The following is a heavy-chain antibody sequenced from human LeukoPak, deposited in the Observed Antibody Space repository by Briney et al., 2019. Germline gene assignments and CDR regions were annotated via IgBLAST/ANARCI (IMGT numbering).Heavy chain of an antibody. CDR2: ISSSSTTI. CDR3: ARFAAGGSYYYYTDV. V-gene: IGHV3-48*01. CDR1: GFTFSSYS. J-gene: IGHJ6*03. D-gene: IGHD6-25*01. Sequence: GGSLRLSCAVSGFTFSSYSMNWVRQAPGKGLEWVSYISSSSTTIYYADSVKGRFTISRDNAKNSLYLQMNSLRADDTAVYYCARFAAGGSYYYYTDVWGKGTTVTVSS.